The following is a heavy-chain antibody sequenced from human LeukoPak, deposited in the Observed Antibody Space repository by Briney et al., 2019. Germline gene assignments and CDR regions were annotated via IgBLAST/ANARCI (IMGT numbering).Heavy chain of an antibody. CDR1: GFTFSSYS. V-gene: IGHV3-21*01. D-gene: IGHD3-16*02. J-gene: IGHJ4*02. CDR2: ISSSSSYI. Sequence: AGGSLRLSCAASGFTFSSYSMNWVRQAPGKGLEWVSSISSSSSYIYYADSVKGRFTISRDNAKNSLYLQMNSPRAEDTAVYYCASFGEYYDYVWGSYRYRLIDYWGQGTLVTVSS. CDR3: ASFGEYYDYVWGSYRYRLIDY.